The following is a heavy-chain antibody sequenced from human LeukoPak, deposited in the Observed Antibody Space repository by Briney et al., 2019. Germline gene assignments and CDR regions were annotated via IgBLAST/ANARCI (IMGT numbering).Heavy chain of an antibody. D-gene: IGHD3-16*01. CDR3: AKDLGI. J-gene: IGHJ3*02. CDR2: ISYDGSNK. CDR1: GFTFSSYG. Sequence: PGRSLRLSCAASGFTFSSYGMHWVRQAPGKGLEWVAVISYDGSNKYYADSVKGRSTISRDNSKNTLYLQMNSLRAEDTAVYYCAKDLGIWGQGTMVTVSS. V-gene: IGHV3-30*18.